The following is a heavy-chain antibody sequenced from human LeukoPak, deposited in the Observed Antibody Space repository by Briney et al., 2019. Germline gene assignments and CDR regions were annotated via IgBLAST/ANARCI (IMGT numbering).Heavy chain of an antibody. Sequence: GGSLRLSCAASGFTFSNYAVSWVRQAPGKGLEWVSGISAGGDSTYYADSVKGRFTISRDNSKNTLYLQINSLRAEDTAIYYCAKGLRWFEYWGQGTLVTVSS. CDR3: AKGLRWFEY. V-gene: IGHV3-23*01. CDR1: GFTFSNYA. CDR2: ISAGGDST. D-gene: IGHD4-23*01. J-gene: IGHJ4*02.